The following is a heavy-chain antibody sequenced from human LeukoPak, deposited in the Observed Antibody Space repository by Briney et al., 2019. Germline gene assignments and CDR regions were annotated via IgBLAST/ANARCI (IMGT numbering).Heavy chain of an antibody. J-gene: IGHJ4*02. V-gene: IGHV3-23*01. CDR1: GFTFSSYA. CDR2: ISGSGGST. CDR3: AKGNSGAYEAFDH. Sequence: GGSLRLSCAASGFTFSSYAMSWVRQAPGKGLQWVSAISGSGGSTYYADSVKGRFTISRDNSKNTLFLQMNSLRAEDTAVYYCAKGNSGAYEAFDHWGQETLVTVSS. D-gene: IGHD2/OR15-2a*01.